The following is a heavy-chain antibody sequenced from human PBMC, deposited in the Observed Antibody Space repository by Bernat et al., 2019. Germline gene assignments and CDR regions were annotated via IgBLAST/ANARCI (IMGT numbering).Heavy chain of an antibody. V-gene: IGHV3-74*01. D-gene: IGHD4-23*01. CDR3: AGELPPPVGRPYCFDY. CDR1: GFTFSSYW. CDR2: INSDGSST. J-gene: IGHJ4*02. Sequence: EVQLVESGGGLVQPGGSLRLSCAASGFTFSSYWMHWVRQAPGKGLVWVSRINSDGSSTSYADSVKGRFTISRDNAKNTLYLQMNSLRAEDTAVYYCAGELPPPVGRPYCFDYWGQGTLVTVSS.